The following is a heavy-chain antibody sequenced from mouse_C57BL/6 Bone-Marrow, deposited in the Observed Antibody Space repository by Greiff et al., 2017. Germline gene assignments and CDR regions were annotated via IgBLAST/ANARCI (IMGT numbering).Heavy chain of an antibody. V-gene: IGHV1-54*01. J-gene: IGHJ3*01. D-gene: IGHD1-1*01. CDR1: GYAFTNYL. CDR3: ARSRVGGFAY. CDR2: INPGSGGT. Sequence: VQLQQSGAELVRPGTSVKVSCKASGYAFTNYLIEWVKQRPGQGLEWIGVINPGSGGTNYNEKFKGKATLTADKSSSTAYMQLSSLTSEDSAVYFCARSRVGGFAYWGQGTLVTVSA.